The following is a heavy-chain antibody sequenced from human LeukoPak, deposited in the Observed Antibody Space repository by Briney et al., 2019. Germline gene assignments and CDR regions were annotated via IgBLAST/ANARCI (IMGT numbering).Heavy chain of an antibody. J-gene: IGHJ4*02. CDR1: GFTFSSYA. V-gene: IGHV3-30*04. CDR3: ARVAGIAVAGDY. D-gene: IGHD6-19*01. CDR2: ISYDGSNK. Sequence: GGSLRLSCAASGFTFSSYAMHWVRQAPGKGLEWVAVISYDGSNKYYADSVKGRFTISRDNSKNTLYLQMNSLRAEDTAVYYCARVAGIAVAGDYWGQGTLVIVSS.